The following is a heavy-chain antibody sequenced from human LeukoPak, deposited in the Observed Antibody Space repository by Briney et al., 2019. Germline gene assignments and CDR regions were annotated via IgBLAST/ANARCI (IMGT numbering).Heavy chain of an antibody. CDR1: GVSFSGYY. J-gene: IGHJ4*02. D-gene: IGHD1-1*01. Sequence: WETLSLTCAVHGVSFSGYYLSWLRQPPGKGLEWIGEINSSGSTNYNPSLKSRGTISVDTSKNQFSLKLSSVTAADTAVYYCARGGQLPCFDYWGQGTPVTVSS. CDR2: INSSGST. V-gene: IGHV4-34*01. CDR3: ARGGQLPCFDY.